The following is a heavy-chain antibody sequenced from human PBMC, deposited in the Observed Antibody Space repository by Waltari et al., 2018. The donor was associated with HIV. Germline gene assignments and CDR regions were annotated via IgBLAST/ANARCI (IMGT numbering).Heavy chain of an antibody. CDR3: AKGTTHDY. Sequence: EVQLVESGGGLVQPGGSLRLSCAASGFTFSMYWRSWVRQAPGKGLEWVANIKQDGSEKNFVDAVKGRFTISRDNAKNSVYLQMNSLRDEDTAVYYCAKGTTHDYWGQGTLVTVSS. CDR2: IKQDGSEK. CDR1: GFTFSMYW. J-gene: IGHJ4*02. D-gene: IGHD1-1*01. V-gene: IGHV3-7*01.